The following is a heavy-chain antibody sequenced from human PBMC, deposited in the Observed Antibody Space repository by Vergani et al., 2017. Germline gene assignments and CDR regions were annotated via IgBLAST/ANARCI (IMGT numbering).Heavy chain of an antibody. V-gene: IGHV4-39*07. CDR2: IYYSGST. CDR3: ARNVVVTAMYFDY. J-gene: IGHJ4*02. CDR1: GGSISSSSYY. Sequence: QLQLQESGPGLVKPSETLSLTCTVSGGSISSSSYYWGWIRQPPGKGLEWIGSIYYSGSTYYNPSLKSRVTISVDTSKNQFSLKLSSVTAADTAVYYCARNVVVTAMYFDYWGQGTLVTVSS. D-gene: IGHD2-21*02.